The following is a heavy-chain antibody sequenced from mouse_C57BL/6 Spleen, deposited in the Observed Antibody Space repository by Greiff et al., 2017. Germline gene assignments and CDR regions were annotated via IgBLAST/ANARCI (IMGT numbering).Heavy chain of an antibody. D-gene: IGHD2-5*01. Sequence: VQLQQSVAELVRPGASVKLSCTASGFNIKTTYMHWVKQRPEQGLAWIGRIDPANGNTKYAPKFQGKATITAETSSNTAYLHLSSLTSEDTAIYYCARRYSNYPHLDWYVDVGGTGTTGTVSS. CDR2: IDPANGNT. CDR3: ARRYSNYPHLDWYVDV. V-gene: IGHV14-3*01. CDR1: GFNIKTTY. J-gene: IGHJ1*03.